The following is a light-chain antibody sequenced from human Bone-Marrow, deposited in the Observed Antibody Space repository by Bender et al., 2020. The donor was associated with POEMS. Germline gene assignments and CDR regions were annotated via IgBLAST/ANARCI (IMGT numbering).Light chain of an antibody. CDR1: SSDVWTYNL. V-gene: IGLV2-23*02. CDR3: CSYTGRLSVV. Sequence: QSALTQPASVSGSPGQSITISCTGTSSDVWTYNLVSWYQQHPGKAPKLMIYEVTKRPSGVANRFSGSKSGNTASLTISGLQAEDEGDYYCCSYTGRLSVVFGGGTKVTVL. CDR2: EVT. J-gene: IGLJ2*01.